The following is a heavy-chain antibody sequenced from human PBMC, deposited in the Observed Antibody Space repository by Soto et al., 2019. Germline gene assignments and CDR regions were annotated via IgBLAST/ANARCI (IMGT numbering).Heavy chain of an antibody. D-gene: IGHD1-1*01. CDR1: GGSISSSSYY. Sequence: QLQLQESGPGLVKPSETLSLTCTVSGGSISSSSYYWGWIRQPPGKGLEWIGSIYYSGSTYYNPSLKSRVTISVDTSKNQCSLKLSSVTAADTAVYYCARSHDPRIPFDPWGQGTLVTVSS. V-gene: IGHV4-39*01. J-gene: IGHJ5*02. CDR3: ARSHDPRIPFDP. CDR2: IYYSGST.